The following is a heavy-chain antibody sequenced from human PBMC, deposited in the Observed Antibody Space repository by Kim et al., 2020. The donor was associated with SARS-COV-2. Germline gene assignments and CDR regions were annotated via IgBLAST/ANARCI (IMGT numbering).Heavy chain of an antibody. J-gene: IGHJ3*02. CDR1: GFTFSSYW. D-gene: IGHD6-19*01. V-gene: IGHV3-7*01. CDR3: ARDGDLYSSGKDAFDI. CDR2: IKQDGNQK. Sequence: GGSLRLSCAASGFTFSSYWMTWVRQAPGKGLEWVANIKQDGNQKYYVDSVKGRFTISRDNAKNSLYLQMNSLRAEDSAVYYCARDGDLYSSGKDAFDIWG.